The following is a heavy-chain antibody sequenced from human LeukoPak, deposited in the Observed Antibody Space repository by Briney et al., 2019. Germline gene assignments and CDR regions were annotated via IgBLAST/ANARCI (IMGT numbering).Heavy chain of an antibody. CDR1: GFTFSSYW. CDR3: ARDPYRRGGILTGLNWFDP. Sequence: GGSLRLSCAASGFTFSSYWMHWVRQAPGKGLVWVSRINSDGSSTSYADSVKGRFTISRDNAKNTLCLQMNSLRAEDTAVYYCARDPYRRGGILTGLNWFDPWGQGTLVTVSS. V-gene: IGHV3-74*01. J-gene: IGHJ5*02. D-gene: IGHD3-9*01. CDR2: INSDGSST.